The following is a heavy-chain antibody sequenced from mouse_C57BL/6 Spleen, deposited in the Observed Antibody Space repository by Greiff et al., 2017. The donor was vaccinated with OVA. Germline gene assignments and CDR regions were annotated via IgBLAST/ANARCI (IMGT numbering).Heavy chain of an antibody. Sequence: EVQLHQSGPELVKPGASVKISCKASGYTFTDYYMNWVKQSPGKSLEWIGDINPNSGGTSYNQKFKGKATLTVDKSSSTAYMELRSLTSEDSAVYYCARGEGNYFDMEGEGKGTSVTVAT. V-gene: IGHV1-26*01. CDR2: INPNSGGT. CDR1: GYTFTDYY. J-gene: IGHJ4*01. CDR3: ARGEGNYFDMEG.